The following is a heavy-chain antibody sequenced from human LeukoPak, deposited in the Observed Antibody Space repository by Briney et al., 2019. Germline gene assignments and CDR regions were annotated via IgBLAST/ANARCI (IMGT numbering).Heavy chain of an antibody. J-gene: IGHJ5*02. CDR1: DGSISGYY. V-gene: IGHV4-4*07. Sequence: PSETLSLTCTFSDGSISGYYWSWIRQPAGKRLEWVGRIYSSGSTNYNPSLKSRLTMSVDTSRNQFSLRLTSVTAADTAVYYCTRQVAGTDWFDPWGQGTLVTVSS. D-gene: IGHD6-19*01. CDR3: TRQVAGTDWFDP. CDR2: IYSSGST.